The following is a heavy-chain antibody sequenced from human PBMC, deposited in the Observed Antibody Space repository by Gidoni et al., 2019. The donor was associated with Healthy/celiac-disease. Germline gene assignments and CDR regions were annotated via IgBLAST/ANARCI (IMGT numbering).Heavy chain of an antibody. V-gene: IGHV3-21*01. J-gene: IGHJ6*02. Sequence: EVQLVESGGGLVKPGGSLRRSCAASGVTFSSYSMNWARQAPWKGLEWVSSISSSSSYIYYADSVKGRFTISRDNAKNSLYLQMNSLRAEDTAVYYCARLAAAGTVVGYYYYGMDVWGQGTTVTVSS. D-gene: IGHD6-13*01. CDR1: GVTFSSYS. CDR3: ARLAAAGTVVGYYYYGMDV. CDR2: ISSSSSYI.